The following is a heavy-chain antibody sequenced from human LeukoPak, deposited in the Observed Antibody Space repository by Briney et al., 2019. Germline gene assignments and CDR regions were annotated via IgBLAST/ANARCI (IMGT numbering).Heavy chain of an antibody. CDR2: IYSGGST. CDR1: GFTVSSNY. J-gene: IGHJ2*01. V-gene: IGHV3-53*01. D-gene: IGHD2-2*01. CDR3: ARIRRSILSTSRYGRYFDL. Sequence: GGSLRLSCAASGFTVSSNYMSWVRQAPGKGLEWVSVIYSGGSTYYADSVKGRFTISRDNSKNTLYLQMNSLRAEDTAVYYCARIRRSILSTSRYGRYFDLWGRGTLVSVSS.